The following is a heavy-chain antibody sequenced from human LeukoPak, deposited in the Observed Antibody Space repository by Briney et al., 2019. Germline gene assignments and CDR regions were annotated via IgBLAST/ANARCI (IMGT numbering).Heavy chain of an antibody. D-gene: IGHD1-26*01. CDR3: ARHLGAAYFDY. V-gene: IGHV4-34*01. Sequence: SETLSLTCAVYGGSFSGYYWSWIRQPPGKGLEWIGEINHSGSTNYNPSLKSRVTISVDTSKNQFSLKLSSVTAADTAVYYCARHLGAAYFDYWGQGTLVTVSS. CDR2: INHSGST. J-gene: IGHJ4*02. CDR1: GGSFSGYY.